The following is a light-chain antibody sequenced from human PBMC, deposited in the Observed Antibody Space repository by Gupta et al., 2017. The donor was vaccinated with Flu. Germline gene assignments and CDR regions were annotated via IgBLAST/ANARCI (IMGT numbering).Light chain of an antibody. V-gene: IGLV1-47*01. CDR1: SSNIGSNY. Sequence: QSVLTQPPSASGTPGQRVTISCSGSSSNIGSNYVYWYQQLPGTAPKLLIYRNNQRPSGVPDRCSGAKSGTSASLAIIGLRSEDEADYYCAAWDDSLSVWVFGGGTKLTVL. CDR2: RNN. CDR3: AAWDDSLSVWV. J-gene: IGLJ3*02.